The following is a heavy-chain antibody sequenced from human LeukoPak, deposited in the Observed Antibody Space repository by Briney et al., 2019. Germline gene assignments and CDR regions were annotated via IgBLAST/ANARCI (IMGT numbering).Heavy chain of an antibody. J-gene: IGHJ4*02. Sequence: PGGSLRLSREASGFAFGSYAVHWVRQAPGKGLEWVAVISYDGINKYYADSVKGRFTISRDNSKNMLSLQMNSLRDEDTAVYYCARDVVVTAIWYYFDYWGQGTLVTVSS. V-gene: IGHV3-30*04. CDR2: ISYDGINK. CDR3: ARDVVVTAIWYYFDY. CDR1: GFAFGSYA. D-gene: IGHD2-21*02.